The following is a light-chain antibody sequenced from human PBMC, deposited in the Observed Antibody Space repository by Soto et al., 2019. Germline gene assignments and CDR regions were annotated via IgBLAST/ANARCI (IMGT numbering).Light chain of an antibody. V-gene: IGLV2-8*01. J-gene: IGLJ1*01. CDR3: SSYAGSNNFV. CDR1: SSDVGGYNY. Sequence: LTQPPSASGSPGQSVTISCTGTSSDVGGYNYVSWYQQHPGKAPELMIYEVSERPSGVPDRFSGSKSSNTASLTVSGLQAEDEADYYCSSYAGSNNFVFGTGTKVTVL. CDR2: EVS.